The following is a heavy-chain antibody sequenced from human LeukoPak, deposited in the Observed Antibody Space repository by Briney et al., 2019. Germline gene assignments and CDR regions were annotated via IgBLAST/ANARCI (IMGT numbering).Heavy chain of an antibody. CDR3: ARDQTYGDYWYFDL. J-gene: IGHJ2*01. Sequence: PGVSLRLSCLVSGFTLSGYSMNWVRQAPGKGLVWVARTHGDGSFTDYADSVRGRFIISRDNARSTLFLQMNSLRAEDTAVYYCARDQTYGDYWYFDLWGRGTLVTVSS. V-gene: IGHV3-74*01. CDR1: GFTLSGYS. CDR2: THGDGSFT. D-gene: IGHD4-17*01.